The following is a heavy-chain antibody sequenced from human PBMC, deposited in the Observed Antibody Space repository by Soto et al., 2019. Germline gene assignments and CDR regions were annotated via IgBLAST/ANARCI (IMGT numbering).Heavy chain of an antibody. Sequence: QLQLQESGSGLVKPSQTLSLTCAVSGGSISSGGYSWSWIRQPPGKGLEWIGYIYHSGSTYYNPSLKSRVTISVDRSKNQCSLKLSSVTAADTAVYYCARVRDYYDSSGCFDYWVQGSLVTVSS. V-gene: IGHV4-30-2*01. D-gene: IGHD3-22*01. CDR2: IYHSGST. J-gene: IGHJ4*02. CDR1: GGSISSGGYS. CDR3: ARVRDYYDSSGCFDY.